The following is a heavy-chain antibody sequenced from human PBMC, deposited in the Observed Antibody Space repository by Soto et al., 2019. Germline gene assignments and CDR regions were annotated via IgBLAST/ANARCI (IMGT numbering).Heavy chain of an antibody. J-gene: IGHJ3*02. D-gene: IGHD3-9*01. V-gene: IGHV1-58*02. CDR3: AADSTSQNVDWVSEGAFDI. CDR2: IVVGSGDR. Sequence: QMQLVQSGPEVKKPGTSVKVSCKASGFTFSSSAMQWVRQARGQGLEWIGWIVVGSGDRNYAQKFQGRVTLTRDMSTNTADMELSSLRSDDTAVYYCAADSTSQNVDWVSEGAFDIWGQGTMVTVSS. CDR1: GFTFSSSA.